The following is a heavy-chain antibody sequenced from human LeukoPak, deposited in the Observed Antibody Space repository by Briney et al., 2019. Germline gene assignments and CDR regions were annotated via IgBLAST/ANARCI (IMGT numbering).Heavy chain of an antibody. CDR3: ARHYSNPLEPHYNWFDP. J-gene: IGHJ5*02. V-gene: IGHV1-18*01. D-gene: IGHD4-4*01. CDR2: ISAYNGNT. Sequence: ASVKVSCKASGYTFSSYGISEVRQAPGQGLEWMGWISAYNGNTNYAQKLQGRVTMTTDTSTSTAYMELRSLRSDDTVVYYCARHYSNPLEPHYNWFDPRGQGTLVTVSS. CDR1: GYTFSSYG.